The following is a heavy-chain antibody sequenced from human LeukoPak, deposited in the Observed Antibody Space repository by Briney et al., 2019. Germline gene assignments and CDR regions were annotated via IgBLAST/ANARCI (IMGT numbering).Heavy chain of an antibody. CDR2: MNPNSGNT. V-gene: IGHV1-8*03. CDR1: GYTFTSYD. J-gene: IGHJ3*02. CDR3: ARVLRYFDWSLPSDASDI. D-gene: IGHD3-9*01. Sequence: ASVKVSCKASGYTFTSYDINWVRQATGQGLEWMGWMNPNSGNTGYAQKFQGRVTITRNTSISTAYMELSSLRSEDTAVYYCARVLRYFDWSLPSDASDIWGQGTMVTVSS.